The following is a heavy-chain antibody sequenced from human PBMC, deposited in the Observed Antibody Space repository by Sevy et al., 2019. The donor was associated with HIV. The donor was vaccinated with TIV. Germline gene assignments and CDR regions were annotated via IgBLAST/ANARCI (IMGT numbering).Heavy chain of an antibody. CDR1: GGTFINFA. CDR2: FIPLFDTT. CDR3: ATSYYDSSGYSPLFYYDMDV. D-gene: IGHD3-22*01. J-gene: IGHJ6*02. V-gene: IGHV1-69*13. Sequence: ASVKVSCKTSGGTFINFAITWVRQAPGQGLEWMGGFIPLFDTTNYSQKFQGRVTLTADGSTATAYMELSSLRSEDTAVYYCATSYYDSSGYSPLFYYDMDVWGQGTTVTVSS.